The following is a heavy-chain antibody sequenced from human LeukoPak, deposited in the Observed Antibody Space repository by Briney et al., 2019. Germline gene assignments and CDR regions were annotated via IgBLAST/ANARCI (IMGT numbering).Heavy chain of an antibody. CDR1: GFPFSSYG. J-gene: IGHJ4*02. Sequence: GGSLRLSCAVSGFPFSSYGMNWVRQAPGKGLEWVSLISSSGSTIYYADSVKGRFTISRDNAKNSLYLQMNSLRVEDTAVYYCARLFSTAHYWGQGALVTVSS. V-gene: IGHV3-48*03. CDR2: ISSSGSTI. CDR3: ARLFSTAHY. D-gene: IGHD2-21*01.